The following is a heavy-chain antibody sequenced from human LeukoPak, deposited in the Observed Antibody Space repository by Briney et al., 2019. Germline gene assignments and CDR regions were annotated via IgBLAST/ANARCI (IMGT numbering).Heavy chain of an antibody. CDR3: ARSMIFPPDSFDY. V-gene: IGHV3-23*01. D-gene: IGHD3-22*01. J-gene: IGHJ4*02. Sequence: QAGGSLRLSCAASGFTFSIYAMSWVRQAPGKGLEWVSRISAGGDTTHYADSVKGRFTISRDNAKNTLYLQMNSLRAEDTAVYYCARSMIFPPDSFDYWGQGTLVTVSS. CDR2: ISAGGDTT. CDR1: GFTFSIYA.